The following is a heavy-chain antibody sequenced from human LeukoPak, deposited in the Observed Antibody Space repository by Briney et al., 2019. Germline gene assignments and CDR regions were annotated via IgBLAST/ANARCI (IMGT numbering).Heavy chain of an antibody. J-gene: IGHJ6*03. V-gene: IGHV4-61*02. CDR3: AREVVVPAAIYYYYYMDV. CDR2: TYTSGST. CDR1: GGSISSGSYY. Sequence: SQTLSLTCTVSGGSISSGSYYWSWIRQPAGKGLEWIGRTYTSGSTNYNPSLKSRVTISVDTSKNQFSLKLSSVTAADTAVYYCAREVVVPAAIYYYYYMDVWGKGTTVTVSS. D-gene: IGHD2-2*02.